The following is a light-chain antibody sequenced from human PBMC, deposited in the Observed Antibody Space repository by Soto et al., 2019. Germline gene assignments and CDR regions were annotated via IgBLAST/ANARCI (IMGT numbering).Light chain of an antibody. Sequence: SYELTQPPSVSVSPGQTASISCSGQKLWDKYNCWYQQKPGQSPRLIIYHDDKRPSGIPERFSGSTSGNTATLTISGPQAMDEADYYCQAWDYYKDAFGGGTKLTVL. CDR2: HDD. CDR3: QAWDYYKDA. J-gene: IGLJ3*02. CDR1: KLWDKY. V-gene: IGLV3-1*01.